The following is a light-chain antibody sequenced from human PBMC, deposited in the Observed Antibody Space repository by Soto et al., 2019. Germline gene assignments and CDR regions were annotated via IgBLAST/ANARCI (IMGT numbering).Light chain of an antibody. CDR3: QKYDNWPRT. V-gene: IGKV3-15*01. J-gene: IGKJ1*01. Sequence: EIVMTQSPATLSVSPGERATLSCRASQSVSNNLAWYQQTPGRAPRLLIYAASTRATGIPGRFSASASGTEFTLTITSLQSEDFAVYYCQKYDNWPRTFGQGTKGDIK. CDR1: QSVSNN. CDR2: AAS.